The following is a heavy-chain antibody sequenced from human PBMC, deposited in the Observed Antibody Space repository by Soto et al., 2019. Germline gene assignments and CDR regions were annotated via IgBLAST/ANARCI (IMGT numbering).Heavy chain of an antibody. CDR3: ARDPGYSYGYGRGYYYGMDV. D-gene: IGHD5-18*01. CDR1: GYTFTGYY. V-gene: IGHV1-2*04. Sequence: ASVKVSCKASGYTFTGYYMHWVRQAPGQGLEWMGWINPNSGGTNYAQKFQGWVTMTRDTSISTAYMELSRLRSDDTAVYYCARDPGYSYGYGRGYYYGMDVWGQGTTVTVSS. CDR2: INPNSGGT. J-gene: IGHJ6*02.